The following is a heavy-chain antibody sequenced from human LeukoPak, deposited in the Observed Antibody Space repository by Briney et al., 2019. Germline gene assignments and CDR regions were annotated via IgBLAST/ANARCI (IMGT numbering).Heavy chain of an antibody. CDR2: IYSGGST. CDR1: GFTVSSNY. D-gene: IGHD3-10*01. Sequence: PGGSLRLSCAASGFTVSSNYMSWVRQAPGKGLEWVSVIYSGGSTYYADSVKGRFTISRDNSKNTLYLQMNSLRAEDTAVYYCARCDYYGSSPRNAFDIWGQGTMVTVSS. J-gene: IGHJ3*02. CDR3: ARCDYYGSSPRNAFDI. V-gene: IGHV3-53*01.